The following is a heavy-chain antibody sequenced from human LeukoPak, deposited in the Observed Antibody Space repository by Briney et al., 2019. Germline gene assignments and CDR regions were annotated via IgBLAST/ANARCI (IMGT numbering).Heavy chain of an antibody. Sequence: SETLSLTCTVSGGSISNYYWSWIRQPPGKGLEWIGYIYDSGSTNYNPSLKSRVTISVDTSRNQFSLKMDSVTAADTAVYYCARRFDYWGQGTLVAVSS. V-gene: IGHV4-59*01. CDR1: GGSISNYY. J-gene: IGHJ4*02. CDR2: IYDSGST. CDR3: ARRFDY.